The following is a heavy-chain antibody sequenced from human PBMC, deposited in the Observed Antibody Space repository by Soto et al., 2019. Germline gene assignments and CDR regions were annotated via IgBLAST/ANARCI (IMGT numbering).Heavy chain of an antibody. J-gene: IGHJ5*02. V-gene: IGHV3-73*01. CDR2: IRSKANSYAT. D-gene: IGHD4-17*01. CDR3: TKYYGDWFDP. Sequence: EVQLVESGGGLVQPGGSLKLSCAASGLTFSGSAMHWVRQASGKGLEWVGRIRSKANSYATAYAASVKGRFTISRDDSKNTAYLQMNSLKTEDTAVYYWTKYYGDWFDPWGQGTLVTVSS. CDR1: GLTFSGSA.